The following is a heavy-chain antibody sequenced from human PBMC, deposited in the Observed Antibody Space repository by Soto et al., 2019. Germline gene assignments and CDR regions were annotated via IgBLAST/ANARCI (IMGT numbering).Heavy chain of an antibody. CDR2: IWYDGSNK. CDR3: AGDEGFTVS. J-gene: IGHJ5*02. D-gene: IGHD2-15*01. Sequence: QVQLVESGGGVVQPGRSLRLSCAASGFTFSSYGMYWVRQAPGKGLEWVAVIWYDGSNKYYEDSVKGRFTISRDNSKNTRNLKRTGRGAEDRAWYYWAGDEGFTVSWGQGTLVTVSS. V-gene: IGHV3-33*01. CDR1: GFTFSSYG.